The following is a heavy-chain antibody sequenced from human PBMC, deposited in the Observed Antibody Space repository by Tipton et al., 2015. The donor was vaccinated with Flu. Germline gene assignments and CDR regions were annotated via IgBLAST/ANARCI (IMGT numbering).Heavy chain of an antibody. J-gene: IGHJ6*02. Sequence: TLSLTCAVSGGSISSGGYSWIWIRQPPGKGLEWIGYIYHSGSTYYNASLKSRVTISVDRSKNQSSLKLSSVTAADTAVYYCARSTPIAATGWGMDVWGQGTTVTVSS. CDR1: GGSISSGGYS. CDR3: ARSTPIAATGWGMDV. D-gene: IGHD6-13*01. V-gene: IGHV4-30-2*01. CDR2: IYHSGST.